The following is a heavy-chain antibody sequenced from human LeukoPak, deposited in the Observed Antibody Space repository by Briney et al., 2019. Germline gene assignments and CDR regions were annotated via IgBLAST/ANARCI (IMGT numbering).Heavy chain of an antibody. D-gene: IGHD3-22*01. Sequence: PGGSLRLSCAASGFTFSSYSMNWVRQAPGKGLEWVPSISSSSSYIYYADSVKGRFTISRDNAQNSLYLQMNSLRAEDTAVYYCARVAPHYYDSSGYYDFDYWGQGTLVTVSS. V-gene: IGHV3-21*01. CDR3: ARVAPHYYDSSGYYDFDY. J-gene: IGHJ4*02. CDR2: ISSSSSYI. CDR1: GFTFSSYS.